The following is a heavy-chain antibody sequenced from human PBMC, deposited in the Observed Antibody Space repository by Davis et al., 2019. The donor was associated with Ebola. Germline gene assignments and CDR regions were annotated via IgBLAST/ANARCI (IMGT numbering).Heavy chain of an antibody. CDR3: ARRGYSGYDYWFDP. D-gene: IGHD5-12*01. Sequence: AASVKVSCKASGYTFTSYDINWVRQATGQGLEWMGWMNPNSGNTGYAQKFQGRVTMTRNTSISTAYMELSSLRSEDTAVYYCARRGYSGYDYWFDPWGQGTLVTVSS. CDR2: MNPNSGNT. CDR1: GYTFTSYD. V-gene: IGHV1-8*01. J-gene: IGHJ5*02.